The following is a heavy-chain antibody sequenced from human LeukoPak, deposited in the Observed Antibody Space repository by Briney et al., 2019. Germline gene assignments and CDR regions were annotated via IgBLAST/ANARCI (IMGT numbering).Heavy chain of an antibody. CDR3: VLKVRFDY. D-gene: IGHD2-15*01. V-gene: IGHV3-48*01. CDR1: GFTCSDYS. CDR2: ISSSGFTL. J-gene: IGHJ4*02. Sequence: GGSLRLSCVASGFTCSDYSMNWVRQAPGKGLEWVSYISSSGFTLNYADSVKGRFTISRDNSKDTLSLQMNSLRAEDTAVYYCVLKVRFDYWGQGTLVTVSS.